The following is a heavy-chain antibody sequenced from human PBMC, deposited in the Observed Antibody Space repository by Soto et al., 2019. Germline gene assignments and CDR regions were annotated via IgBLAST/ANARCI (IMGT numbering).Heavy chain of an antibody. V-gene: IGHV4-59*01. CDR3: ARALILTGYYIHDAFDI. CDR1: GDSISAYS. CDR2: IHYNGNT. Sequence: PSETLSLTCTVSGDSISAYSWSWVRQPPGKGLEWIGNIHYNGNTKYNPSLKSRVTMSVDTSKNQFSLKLISVTAADTAKYFCARALILTGYYIHDAFDIWGQGTMVTVSS. J-gene: IGHJ3*02. D-gene: IGHD3-9*01.